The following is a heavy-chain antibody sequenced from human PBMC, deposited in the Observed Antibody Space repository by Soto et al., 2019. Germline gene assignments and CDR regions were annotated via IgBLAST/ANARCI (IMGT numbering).Heavy chain of an antibody. CDR2: ISSSSSYT. CDR1: GFTFSDYY. V-gene: IGHV3-11*06. J-gene: IGHJ5*02. Sequence: RLSYAASGFTFSDYYMSWIRQAPGKGLEWVSYISSSSSYTNYADSVKGRFTISRDNAKNSPYLQMNSLRAEDTAVYYCARDESPLTPNCFDPWGQGTLVTVYS. D-gene: IGHD2-8*01. CDR3: ARDESPLTPNCFDP.